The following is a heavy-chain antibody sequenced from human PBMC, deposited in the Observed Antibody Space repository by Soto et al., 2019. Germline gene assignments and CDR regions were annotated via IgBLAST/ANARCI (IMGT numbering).Heavy chain of an antibody. D-gene: IGHD6-25*01. CDR1: GYPFTTYG. V-gene: IGHV1-18*01. CDR2: ISGYNGDT. J-gene: IGHJ6*02. Sequence: QVRLVQSGAELKKPGASVKVSCKTSGYPFTTYGVSWVRQAPGQGLEWLGWISGYNGDTNYAREFQGRVTITADTSTTTAYMELRSLRSDDTAVYYCARVAASHYYYYGMDVWGQGTTVAVSS. CDR3: ARVAASHYYYYGMDV.